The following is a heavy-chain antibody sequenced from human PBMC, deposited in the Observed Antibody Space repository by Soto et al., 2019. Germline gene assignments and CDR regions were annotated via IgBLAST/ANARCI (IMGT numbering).Heavy chain of an antibody. CDR3: ASGWGSSGLSLKGDAFDI. Sequence: GGSLRLSCAASGFTFSSYWMSWVRQAPGKGLEWVANIKQDGSEKYYVDSVKGRFTISRDNAKNSLYLQMNSLRAEDTAVYYCASGWGSSGLSLKGDAFDIWGQGTMVTVSS. CDR1: GFTFSSYW. CDR2: IKQDGSEK. V-gene: IGHV3-7*05. J-gene: IGHJ3*02. D-gene: IGHD6-19*01.